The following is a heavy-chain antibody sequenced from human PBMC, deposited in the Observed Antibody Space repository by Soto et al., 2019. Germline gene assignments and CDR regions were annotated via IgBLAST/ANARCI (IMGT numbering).Heavy chain of an antibody. CDR2: ISGSGGST. Sequence: LRLSCAASGFTFSSYAMSWVRQAPGKGLEWVSAISGSGGSTYYADSVKGRFTISRDNSKNTLYLQMNSLRAEDTAVYYCAKGQALLIVVANYYYYGMDVWGQGTTVTVSS. V-gene: IGHV3-23*01. D-gene: IGHD3-22*01. CDR1: GFTFSSYA. CDR3: AKGQALLIVVANYYYYGMDV. J-gene: IGHJ6*02.